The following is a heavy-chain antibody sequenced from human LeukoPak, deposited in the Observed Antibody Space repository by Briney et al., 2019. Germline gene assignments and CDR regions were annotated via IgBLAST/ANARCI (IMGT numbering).Heavy chain of an antibody. CDR2: INPSSGGS. Sequence: ASVKVSCKAPGYTFSGDYMHWVRQAPGQGLEWVGWINPSSGGSHSAQKFQGRVTMTRDTSTSTAYLELSRLRSDDTAIYYCARERSSGPAFDYWGQGTLVTVSS. V-gene: IGHV1-2*02. CDR1: GYTFSGDY. CDR3: ARERSSGPAFDY. J-gene: IGHJ4*02. D-gene: IGHD3-22*01.